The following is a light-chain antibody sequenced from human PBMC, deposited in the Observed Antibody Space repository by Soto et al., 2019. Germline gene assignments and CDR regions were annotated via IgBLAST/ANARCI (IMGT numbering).Light chain of an antibody. V-gene: IGLV2-14*01. CDR1: SSDVGGYNY. Sequence: QSALTQPASVSGSPGQSITISCTETSSDVGGYNYVSWYQQHPGKAPKLMIYEVSNRPSGVSNRFSGSKSGNTASLTISGLQAEDEADYYCSSYTSSSTLLFGGGTKLTVL. J-gene: IGLJ2*01. CDR3: SSYTSSSTLL. CDR2: EVS.